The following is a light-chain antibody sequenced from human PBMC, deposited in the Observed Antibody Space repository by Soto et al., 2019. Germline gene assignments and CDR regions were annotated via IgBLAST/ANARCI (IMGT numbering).Light chain of an antibody. CDR1: SSDVGGYIY. J-gene: IGLJ1*01. V-gene: IGLV2-14*01. CDR2: DVT. Sequence: QSVLTQPASVSGSPGQSITISCTGTSSDVGGYIYVSWYQQHPGKAPKLMIYDVTSRPSGVSYRFSGSKSGNTASLTISGLQAEDAADYYCSSYTTSSSYVFGTGTKVTVL. CDR3: SSYTTSSSYV.